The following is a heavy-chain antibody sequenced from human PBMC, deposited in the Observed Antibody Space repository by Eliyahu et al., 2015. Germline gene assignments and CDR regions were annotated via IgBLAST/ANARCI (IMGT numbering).Heavy chain of an antibody. CDR2: FDPEDGET. Sequence: QVQLVQSGAXVKKPGASVXVXCXVSGYTLTELSMHWVGQAXGKGLEWMGGFDPEDGETIXAQKFQGRVTMTEDTSTDTAYMELSXLRSEDTAVYYCAVALLDYWGQGTLVTVSS. CDR3: AVALLDY. CDR1: GYTLTELS. J-gene: IGHJ4*02. V-gene: IGHV1-24*01. D-gene: IGHD5-12*01.